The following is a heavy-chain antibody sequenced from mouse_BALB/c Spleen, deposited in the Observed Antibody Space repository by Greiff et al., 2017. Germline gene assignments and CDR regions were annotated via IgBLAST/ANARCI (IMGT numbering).Heavy chain of an antibody. CDR3: ARSTVVATRYFDV. D-gene: IGHD1-1*01. Sequence: VQLQQSGPELVKPGASVKMSCKASGYTFTSYVMHWVKQKPGQGLEWIGYINPYNDGTKYNEKFKGKATLTSDKSSSTAYMELSSLTSEDSAVYYCARSTVVATRYFDVWGAGTTVTVSS. J-gene: IGHJ1*01. CDR2: INPYNDGT. V-gene: IGHV1-14*01. CDR1: GYTFTSYV.